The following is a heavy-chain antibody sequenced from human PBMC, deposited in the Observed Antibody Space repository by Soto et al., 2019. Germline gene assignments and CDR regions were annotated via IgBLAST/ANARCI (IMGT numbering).Heavy chain of an antibody. CDR2: IWYDGSNK. CDR3: VRTLLSCHY. Sequence: QVQLVESGGGVVQPGRSLRLSCAASGFTFSSYGMHWVRQAPGKGLEWVAVIWYDGSNKYYADSVKGRFTISRANSKKKLYLQMNSLRAEDMAVYYSVRTLLSCHYWGQGTLVTVSS. J-gene: IGHJ4*02. V-gene: IGHV3-33*01. CDR1: GFTFSSYG.